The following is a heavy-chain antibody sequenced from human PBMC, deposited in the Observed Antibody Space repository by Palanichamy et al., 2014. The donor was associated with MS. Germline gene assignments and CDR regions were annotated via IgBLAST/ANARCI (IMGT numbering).Heavy chain of an antibody. V-gene: IGHV3-48*03. J-gene: IGHJ4*02. CDR2: ISSSGSTI. CDR3: ARDPSGGRYGDY. D-gene: IGHD1-26*01. Sequence: EVQLVESGGGLVQPGGSLRLSCAASGFTLSSYEMNWVRQAPGKGLEWLSYISSSGSTIYYADSVKGRFTISRDNAKNSLYLQMNSLRAEDTAVYYCARDPSGGRYGDYWGQGTLVTVSS. CDR1: GFTLSSYE.